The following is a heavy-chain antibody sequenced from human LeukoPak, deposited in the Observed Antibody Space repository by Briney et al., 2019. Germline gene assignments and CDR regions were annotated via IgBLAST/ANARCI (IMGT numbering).Heavy chain of an antibody. CDR3: AKPYGGTFDY. CDR2: ISYDGSNK. V-gene: IGHV3-30*18. Sequence: GKSLRLSCAASGFTFSSYGMPWVRQAPGKGLEWVAVISYDGSNKYYADSVKGRFTISRDNSKNTLYLQMNSLRAEDTAVYYCAKPYGGTFDYWGQGTLVTVSS. D-gene: IGHD4-23*01. J-gene: IGHJ4*02. CDR1: GFTFSSYG.